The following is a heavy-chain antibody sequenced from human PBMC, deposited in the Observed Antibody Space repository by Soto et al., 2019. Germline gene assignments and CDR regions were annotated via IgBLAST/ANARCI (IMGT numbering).Heavy chain of an antibody. J-gene: IGHJ6*03. V-gene: IGHV3-74*01. Sequence: GGSLRLSCAASGFSFRSYWMHWVRRAPGKGLVWVSRINSVGSTTSYADSVKGRFTISRDNSKNTLYLQMNSLRAEDTAVYYCAREQQWLVQESSYYYHMDVWGKGTTVTVSS. CDR3: AREQQWLVQESSYYYHMDV. CDR1: GFSFRSYW. D-gene: IGHD6-19*01. CDR2: INSVGSTT.